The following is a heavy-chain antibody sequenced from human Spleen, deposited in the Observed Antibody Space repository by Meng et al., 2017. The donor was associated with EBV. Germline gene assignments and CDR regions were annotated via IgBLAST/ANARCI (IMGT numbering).Heavy chain of an antibody. V-gene: IGHV6-1*01. CDR1: GDSVSSNSVV. CDR2: TYYRSEWYH. D-gene: IGHD6-19*01. Sequence: QEQLQHPGPGLVKVSQTLSLTCEFSGDSVSSNSVVWTWIRQSPWRGLEWLGRTYYRSEWYHDYAGSVKSRITINPDTSKNQFSLQLDSVTPEDTAVYYCATSGWSDYYDSWGQGTLVTVSS. J-gene: IGHJ4*02. CDR3: ATSGWSDYYDS.